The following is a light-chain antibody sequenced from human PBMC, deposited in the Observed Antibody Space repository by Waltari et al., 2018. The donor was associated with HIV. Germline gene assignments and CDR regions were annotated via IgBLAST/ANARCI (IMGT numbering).Light chain of an antibody. CDR1: SSDVGSYNR. CDR2: EVS. J-gene: IGLJ2*01. CDR3: SSYTSSSTVV. Sequence: QSALTQPPSVSGSPGQSVTISCTGTSSDVGSYNRVSWYQQPPGPAPKLMIYEVSNRPSGVPDRLPGSKSGNTASLTISGLQAEDEADYYCSSYTSSSTVVFGGGTKLTVL. V-gene: IGLV2-18*02.